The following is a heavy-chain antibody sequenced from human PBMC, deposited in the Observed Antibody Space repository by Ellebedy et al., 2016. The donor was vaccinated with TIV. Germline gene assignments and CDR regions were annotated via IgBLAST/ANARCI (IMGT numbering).Heavy chain of an antibody. CDR2: IDSDWSTT. Sequence: PGGSLRLSCAASGFTFSKYWMHWVRQAPGQGLVWVARIDSDWSTTNYADSVQGRFTISRDNAKSTLYLQMSSLRAEDTAVYYCAHVVATTDFDCWGQGTLATVSS. CDR3: AHVVATTDFDC. CDR1: GFTFSKYW. J-gene: IGHJ4*02. V-gene: IGHV3-74*01. D-gene: IGHD1-26*01.